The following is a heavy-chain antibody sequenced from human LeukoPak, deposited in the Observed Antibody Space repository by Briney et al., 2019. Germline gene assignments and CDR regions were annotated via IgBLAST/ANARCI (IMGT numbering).Heavy chain of an antibody. J-gene: IGHJ5*02. D-gene: IGHD2-2*01. V-gene: IGHV3-23*01. CDR3: ARARDIVVVPAATEYNWFDP. Sequence: GGSLRLSCAASGFTFSSYAMSWVRQAPGKGLEWVSAISGSGGSTYYADSVKGRFTIPRDNSKNTLYLQMNSLRAEDTAVYYCARARDIVVVPAATEYNWFDPWGQGTLVTVSS. CDR1: GFTFSSYA. CDR2: ISGSGGST.